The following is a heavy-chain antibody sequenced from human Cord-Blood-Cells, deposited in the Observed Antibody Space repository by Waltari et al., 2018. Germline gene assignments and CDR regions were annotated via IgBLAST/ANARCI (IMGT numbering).Heavy chain of an antibody. V-gene: IGHV1-24*01. Sequence: ASVKVSCKVSGYTLTELSMHWVRQAPGKGLEWMGGFDPEDGETIYAQKFQGRVTMTEDTYTDTAYMELSSLRSEDTAVYYCATDPYSGGYYAFDIWGQGTMVTVSS. CDR3: ATDPYSGGYYAFDI. CDR2: FDPEDGET. D-gene: IGHD1-26*01. CDR1: GYTLTELS. J-gene: IGHJ3*02.